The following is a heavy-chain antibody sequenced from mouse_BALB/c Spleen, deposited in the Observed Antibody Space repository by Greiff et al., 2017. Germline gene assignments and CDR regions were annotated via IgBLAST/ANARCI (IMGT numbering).Heavy chain of an antibody. CDR1: GFTFSNYW. J-gene: IGHJ2*01. V-gene: IGHV6-6*02. CDR3: TRDDYYGSSPYYFDY. CDR2: IRLKSNNYAT. D-gene: IGHD1-1*01. Sequence: EVKVVESGGGLVQPGGSMKLSCVASGFTFSNYWMNWVRQSPEKGLEWVAEIRLKSNNYATHYAESVKGRFTISRDDSKSSVYLQMNNLRAEDTGIYYCTRDDYYGSSPYYFDYWGQGTTLTVSS.